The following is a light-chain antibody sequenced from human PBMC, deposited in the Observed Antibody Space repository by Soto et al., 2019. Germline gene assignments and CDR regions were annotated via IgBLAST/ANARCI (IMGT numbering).Light chain of an antibody. CDR1: QSVSNY. CDR3: QQSFSTPPT. V-gene: IGKV3-11*01. Sequence: EIVLTQTPATLSLSPGERATLSCRASQSVSNYLAWYQQKPGQAPRLLIYGASSRATGIPDRFIGSGSGTDFSLTISSLQPEDFASYYCQQSFSTPPTFGQGTKVDI. J-gene: IGKJ1*01. CDR2: GAS.